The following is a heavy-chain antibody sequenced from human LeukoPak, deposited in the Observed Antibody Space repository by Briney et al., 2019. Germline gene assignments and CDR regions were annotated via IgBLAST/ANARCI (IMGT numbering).Heavy chain of an antibody. CDR1: GYTLTGYY. CDR2: INANSGDT. D-gene: IGHD3-22*01. Sequence: GASVKVSCKASGYTLTGYYMHWVRQAPRQGLDWMGWINANSGDTKYAQKFQGRVTMTRDTSISTAYMELSRLRSDDTAMYYCAREISGYSDYWGQGTLVTVSS. CDR3: AREISGYSDY. J-gene: IGHJ4*02. V-gene: IGHV1-2*02.